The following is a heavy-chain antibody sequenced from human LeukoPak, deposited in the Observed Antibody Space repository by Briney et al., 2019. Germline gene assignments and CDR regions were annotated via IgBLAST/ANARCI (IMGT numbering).Heavy chain of an antibody. D-gene: IGHD3-22*01. CDR2: INHSGST. CDR1: GGSFSGYY. Sequence: SETLSLTCAVYGGSFSGYYWSWIRQPPGKGLEWIGEINHSGSTNYNPSLRSRVTISVDTSKNQFSLKLSSVTAADTAVYYCARVGYYDSSGYYYTLDAFDIWGQGTMVTVSS. J-gene: IGHJ3*02. V-gene: IGHV4-34*01. CDR3: ARVGYYDSSGYYYTLDAFDI.